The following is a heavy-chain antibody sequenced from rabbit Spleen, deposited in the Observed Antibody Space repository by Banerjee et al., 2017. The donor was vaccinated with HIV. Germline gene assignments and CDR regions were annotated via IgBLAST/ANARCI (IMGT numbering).Heavy chain of an antibody. D-gene: IGHD1-1*01. V-gene: IGHV1S40*01. CDR1: GVSFSSNHY. CDR2: MNTVSGNT. Sequence: QSLEESGGDLVKPGASLTLTCTASGVSFSSNHYMCWVRQAPGKGLQWIGCMNTVSGNTVYATWAKGRFPISRTSSTTVALQMTSLTAADTATYFCARDLADVIGWNLDLWGPGTLVTVS. CDR3: ARDLADVIGWNLDL. J-gene: IGHJ6*01.